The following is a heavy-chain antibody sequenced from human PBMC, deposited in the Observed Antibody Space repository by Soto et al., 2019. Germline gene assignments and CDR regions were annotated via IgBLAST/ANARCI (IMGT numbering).Heavy chain of an antibody. J-gene: IGHJ6*02. D-gene: IGHD3-10*01. CDR3: ARDRAEIRSNYYYSYGMDV. V-gene: IGHV3-33*01. CDR1: GFTFSSYG. CDR2: IWYDGSNK. Sequence: QVQLVESGGGVVQPGRSLRLSCAASGFTFSSYGMHWVRQAPGKGLEWVAVIWYDGSNKYYADSVKGRFTISRDNSKNTLYLQMNSLRAEDTAVYYCARDRAEIRSNYYYSYGMDVWGQGTTVTVSS.